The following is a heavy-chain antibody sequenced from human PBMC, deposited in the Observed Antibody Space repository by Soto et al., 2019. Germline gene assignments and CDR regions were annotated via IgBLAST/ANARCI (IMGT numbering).Heavy chain of an antibody. CDR2: IYYSGST. CDR1: GGSISSYY. Sequence: NPSETLSLTCTVSGGSISSYYWSWIRQPPGKGLEWIGYIYYSGSTNYNPSLKSRVTISVDTSKNQFSLKLSSVTAADTAVYYCARHPRDGFTFDYWGQGTLVTVSS. CDR3: ARHPRDGFTFDY. J-gene: IGHJ4*02. D-gene: IGHD5-12*01. V-gene: IGHV4-59*01.